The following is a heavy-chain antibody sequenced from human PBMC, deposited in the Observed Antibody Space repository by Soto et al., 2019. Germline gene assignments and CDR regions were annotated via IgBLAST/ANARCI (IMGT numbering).Heavy chain of an antibody. J-gene: IGHJ6*02. D-gene: IGHD4-17*01. CDR1: GYTFTSYG. CDR2: ISACEGST. Sequence: ASLKGACKASGYTFTSYGISGVRPAPGQGLEGMGWISACEGSTSYAQKFQGRVTMNRDTSTSTVSMELSSLRSEDTAVYYCARTVPPLYYHGLDVWGQGTTVTVPS. CDR3: ARTVPPLYYHGLDV. V-gene: IGHV1-18*01.